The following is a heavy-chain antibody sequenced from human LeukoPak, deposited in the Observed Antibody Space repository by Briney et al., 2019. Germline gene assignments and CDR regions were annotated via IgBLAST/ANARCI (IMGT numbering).Heavy chain of an antibody. D-gene: IGHD1-20*01. Sequence: PSETLSLTCTVSGGSISSYYWSWIRQPPGKGLEWIGYIYYSGSTNYNPSLKSRVTIPVDTSKNQFSLKLSSVTAADTAVYYCATSSITGTFPGMDVWGQGTTVTVSS. J-gene: IGHJ6*02. CDR2: IYYSGST. CDR3: ATSSITGTFPGMDV. V-gene: IGHV4-59*01. CDR1: GGSISSYY.